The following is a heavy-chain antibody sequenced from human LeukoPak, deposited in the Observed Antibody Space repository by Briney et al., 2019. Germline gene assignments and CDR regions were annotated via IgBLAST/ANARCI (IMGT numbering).Heavy chain of an antibody. V-gene: IGHV4-39*01. CDR3: ARHKEASSSSWYWFDP. Sequence: SETLSLTCTVSGGSISSSSYYWGWLRQPPGKGLEWIGSIYYSGSTYYNPSLKSRVTMSVDRSKNQFSLKLSSVTAADTAVYYCARHKEASSSSWYWFDPWGQGTLVTVSS. CDR2: IYYSGST. D-gene: IGHD6-13*01. J-gene: IGHJ5*02. CDR1: GGSISSSSYY.